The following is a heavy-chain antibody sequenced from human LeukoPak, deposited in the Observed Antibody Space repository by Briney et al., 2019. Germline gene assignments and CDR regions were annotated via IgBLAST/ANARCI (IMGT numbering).Heavy chain of an antibody. D-gene: IGHD3-10*01. Sequence: GGSLRLSCAGSGFTFRSYAMSWVRQAPGKGLEWVSAITGSGGSTYYADSVKGRFTISRDNSRNTLYLQMNSLRAEDTAVYYCANENYYGSGSYPDYWGQGTLVTASS. V-gene: IGHV3-23*01. CDR2: ITGSGGST. CDR3: ANENYYGSGSYPDY. J-gene: IGHJ4*02. CDR1: GFTFRSYA.